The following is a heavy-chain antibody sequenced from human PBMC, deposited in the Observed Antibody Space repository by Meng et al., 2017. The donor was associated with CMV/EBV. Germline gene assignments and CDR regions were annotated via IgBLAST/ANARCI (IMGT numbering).Heavy chain of an antibody. V-gene: IGHV1-69*05. CDR1: GGTFSSYA. Sequence: SVKVSCKASGGTFSSYAISWVRQAPGQGLEWMGGIIPIFGTANYAQKFQGRVTITTDESTSTAYMELSSLRSEDTAVYYCARRALGYCSSTSCLCYYYGMDVWGQGTTVTVSS. CDR3: ARRALGYCSSTSCLCYYYGMDV. D-gene: IGHD2-2*01. CDR2: IIPIFGTA. J-gene: IGHJ6*02.